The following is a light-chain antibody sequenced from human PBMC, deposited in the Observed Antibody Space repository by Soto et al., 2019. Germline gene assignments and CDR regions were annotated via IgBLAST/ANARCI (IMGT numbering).Light chain of an antibody. J-gene: IGKJ1*01. V-gene: IGKV1-5*01. Sequence: DIQMTQSPPTLSASVGDRVTITCRASQPISSRLAWYHQKPGKAPKLLIYDAYNLESGVPSRFSGSGSGTEFTLTISSLQPEDFGIYYCQQYENYWTFGQGTKVEIK. CDR1: QPISSR. CDR2: DAY. CDR3: QQYENYWT.